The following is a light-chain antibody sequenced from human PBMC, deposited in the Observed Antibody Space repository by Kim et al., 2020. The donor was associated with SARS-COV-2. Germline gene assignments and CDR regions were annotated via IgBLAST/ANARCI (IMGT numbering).Light chain of an antibody. CDR1: SLRRYY. J-gene: IGLJ1*01. Sequence: SYELTQDPAVSVALGQTVRITCQGDSLRRYYASWYQQRPGQAPVVVIYAKNNRPSGIPDRFSGSSAGNTGSLTITGAQAEDEADYYCSSRDSSGASYVFG. CDR3: SSRDSSGASYV. CDR2: AKN. V-gene: IGLV3-19*01.